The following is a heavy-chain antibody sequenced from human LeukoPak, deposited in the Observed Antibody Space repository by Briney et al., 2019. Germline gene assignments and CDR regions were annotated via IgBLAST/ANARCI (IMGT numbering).Heavy chain of an antibody. J-gene: IGHJ5*02. CDR2: ISSSSSYI. Sequence: PGGSLRLSCAASGFTFSSYSMNWVRQAPGKGLEWVSSISSSSSYIYYADSVKGRFTISRDNAKSSLYLQMNSLRAEDTAVYYCARDYIAAAGTVLFDPWGQGTLVTVSS. CDR3: ARDYIAAAGTVLFDP. V-gene: IGHV3-21*01. D-gene: IGHD6-13*01. CDR1: GFTFSSYS.